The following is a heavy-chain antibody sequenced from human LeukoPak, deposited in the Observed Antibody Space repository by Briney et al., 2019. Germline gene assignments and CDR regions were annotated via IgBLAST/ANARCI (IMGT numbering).Heavy chain of an antibody. CDR2: INHSGRT. CDR3: ARFHRAVAGTGVFDY. V-gene: IGHV4-34*01. J-gene: IGHJ4*02. Sequence: SETLSLTCAVYGGSFSGYYWSWIRQPPGKGLEWIGEINHSGRTNYNPSLKSRVTISVGTSKNQFSLKLSSVTAADTAVYYCARFHRAVAGTGVFDYWGQGTLVTVSS. CDR1: GGSFSGYY. D-gene: IGHD6-19*01.